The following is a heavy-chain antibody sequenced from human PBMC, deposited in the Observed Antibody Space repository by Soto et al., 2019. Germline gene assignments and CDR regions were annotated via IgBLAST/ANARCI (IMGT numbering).Heavy chain of an antibody. CDR3: ARFHYYGMDV. CDR2: IYYSGST. V-gene: IGHV4-31*03. J-gene: IGHJ6*02. Sequence: SETLSLTCTVSGSSISSGGYYWSWIRQHPGKGLEWIGYIYYSGSTYYNPSLKSRVTISVDTSKNQFSLKLSSVTAADTAVYYCARFHYYGMDVWGQGTTVTVSS. CDR1: GSSISSGGYY.